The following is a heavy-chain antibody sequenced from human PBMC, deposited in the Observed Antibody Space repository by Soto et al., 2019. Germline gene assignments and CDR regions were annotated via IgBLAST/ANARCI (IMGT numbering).Heavy chain of an antibody. J-gene: IGHJ4*02. Sequence: GESLKISCKGSGYSFACYWITWVRQKPGKGLEWMGRIDPSDSQTYYSPSFRGHVTISVTKSITTVFLQWSSLRASDTAMYYCARQIYDSDTGPNFQYYFESWGQGTPVTVSS. CDR3: ARQIYDSDTGPNFQYYFES. CDR1: GYSFACYW. CDR2: IDPSDSQT. V-gene: IGHV5-10-1*01. D-gene: IGHD3-22*01.